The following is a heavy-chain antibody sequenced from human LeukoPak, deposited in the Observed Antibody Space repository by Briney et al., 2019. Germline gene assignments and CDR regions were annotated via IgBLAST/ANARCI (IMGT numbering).Heavy chain of an antibody. Sequence: GGSLRLSCAASGFTFSSYEMNWVRQAPGKGLEWVSYISSSGSTIYYADSAKGRFTISRDNAKNSLYLQMNSLRAEDTAVYYCARVYASYFDLWGRGTLVTVSS. CDR3: ARVYASYFDL. D-gene: IGHD2/OR15-2a*01. CDR2: ISSSGSTI. J-gene: IGHJ2*01. CDR1: GFTFSSYE. V-gene: IGHV3-48*03.